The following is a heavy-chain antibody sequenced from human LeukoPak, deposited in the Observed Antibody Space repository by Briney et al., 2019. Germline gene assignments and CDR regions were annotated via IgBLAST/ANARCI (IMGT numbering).Heavy chain of an antibody. D-gene: IGHD6-6*01. V-gene: IGHV3-9*01. J-gene: IGHJ6*03. CDR2: ISWNSGSI. Sequence: GGSLRLSCAASGFTFDDYAMHWVRQAPGKGLEWVSGISWNSGSIGYADSVKGRFTISRDNSKNTLYLQMNSLRAEDTAVYYCAKGLYSSSSRGMDVWGKGTTVTVSS. CDR1: GFTFDDYA. CDR3: AKGLYSSSSRGMDV.